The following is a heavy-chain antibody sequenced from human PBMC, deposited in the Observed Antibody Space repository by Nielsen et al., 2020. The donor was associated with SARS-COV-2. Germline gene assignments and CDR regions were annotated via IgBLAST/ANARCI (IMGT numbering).Heavy chain of an antibody. Sequence: GGSLRLSCAASGFTFKNYAMSWVRQAPGKGLEWVSVISGSGNSTYYAESVKGRFTISRDNSKNTLFLQMNSLRAEDTAIYYCAKSGLRFFDWAPPAAYFDYWGQGTLVTVSS. CDR1: GFTFKNYA. V-gene: IGHV3-23*01. CDR2: ISGSGNST. CDR3: AKSGLRFFDWAPPAAYFDY. D-gene: IGHD3-9*01. J-gene: IGHJ4*02.